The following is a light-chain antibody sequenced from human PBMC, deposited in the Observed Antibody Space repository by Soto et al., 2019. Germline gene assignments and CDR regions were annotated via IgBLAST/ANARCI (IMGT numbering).Light chain of an antibody. CDR2: DVN. Sequence: QSALTQPPSASGSPGQSVAISCSGTSSDVGGYNYVSWYQQHPGKAPKLMIYDVNKRPSGVPDRFSGSKSGNTASLTVSGLQDEDAADYYCISYAGSNKPAFGGGTKLTVL. J-gene: IGLJ2*01. CDR1: SSDVGGYNY. CDR3: ISYAGSNKPA. V-gene: IGLV2-8*01.